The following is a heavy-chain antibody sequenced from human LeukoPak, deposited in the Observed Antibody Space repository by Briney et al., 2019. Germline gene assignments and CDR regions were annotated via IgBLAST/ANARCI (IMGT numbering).Heavy chain of an antibody. J-gene: IGHJ4*02. Sequence: SETLSLTCTVSGGSISSYYWSWIRQPPGKGLEWIGEINHSGSTNYNPSLKSRVTISVDTSKNQFSLKVSSVTAADTAVYYCAKRIQSAMATGYWGQGTLVTVSS. CDR1: GGSISSYY. D-gene: IGHD5-18*01. CDR3: AKRIQSAMATGY. CDR2: INHSGST. V-gene: IGHV4-34*01.